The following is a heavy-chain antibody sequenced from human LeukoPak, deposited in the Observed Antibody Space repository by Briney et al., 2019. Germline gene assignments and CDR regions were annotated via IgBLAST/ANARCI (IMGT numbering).Heavy chain of an antibody. Sequence: SVKVSCKASGGTFSSYAISWVRQAPGQGLEWMGRIIPIFGTADYAQKFQGRVTITTDESTSTDYMELSSLRSEDTAVYYCARSMVASYYLDYWGQGTLVTVSS. V-gene: IGHV1-69*05. J-gene: IGHJ4*02. CDR1: GGTFSSYA. CDR3: ARSMVASYYLDY. D-gene: IGHD4/OR15-4a*01. CDR2: IIPIFGTA.